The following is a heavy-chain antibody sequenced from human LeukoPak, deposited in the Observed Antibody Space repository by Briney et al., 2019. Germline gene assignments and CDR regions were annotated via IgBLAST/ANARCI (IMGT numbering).Heavy chain of an antibody. Sequence: GASVKVSCKASGYTFTSYDINWVRQAPGQGLEWMGWMNPNSGNTGYAQKFQGRVTMTRNTSISTAYMELSSLRSEDTAVYYCARVKNVLRFLEWLPYYGMDVWGQGTTVTVSS. D-gene: IGHD3-3*01. CDR3: ARVKNVLRFLEWLPYYGMDV. CDR2: MNPNSGNT. CDR1: GYTFTSYD. J-gene: IGHJ6*02. V-gene: IGHV1-8*01.